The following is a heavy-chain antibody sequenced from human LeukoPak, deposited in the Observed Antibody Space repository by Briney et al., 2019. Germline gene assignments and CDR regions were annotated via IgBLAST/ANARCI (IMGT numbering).Heavy chain of an antibody. V-gene: IGHV4-34*01. CDR2: INHSGST. D-gene: IGHD3-22*01. CDR3: ARGRNYYDSSGYDI. J-gene: IGHJ3*02. Sequence: SETLSLTCAVYGGSFSGYYWSWIRQPPGKGLGWIGEINHSGSTNYNPSLKSRVTISVDTSKNQFSLKLSSVTAADTAVYYCARGRNYYDSSGYDIWGQGTMVTVSS. CDR1: GGSFSGYY.